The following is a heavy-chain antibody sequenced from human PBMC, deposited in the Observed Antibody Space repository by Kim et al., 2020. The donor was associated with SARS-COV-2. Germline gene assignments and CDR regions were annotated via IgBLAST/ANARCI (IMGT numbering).Heavy chain of an antibody. Sequence: SETLSLTCTVSGGSISISNYYWGWIRQPPGKGLEWIGSIYYSGSTYYNPSLKSRVTIPVDTSKNQFSLKLSSVTAADTAVYYCARYESPSLGDDYWGQGTLVTVSS. CDR2: IYYSGST. CDR1: GGSISISNYY. J-gene: IGHJ4*01. V-gene: IGHV4-39*01. CDR3: ARYESPSLGDDY. D-gene: IGHD1-26*01.